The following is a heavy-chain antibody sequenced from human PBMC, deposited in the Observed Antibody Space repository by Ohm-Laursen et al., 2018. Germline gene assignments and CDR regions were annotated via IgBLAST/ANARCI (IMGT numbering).Heavy chain of an antibody. Sequence: GTLSLTCTVSGDSISSSGYYWGWIRQPPGKGLERIGSIYNSGNIDYNPSLKSRVSISVATSKNQFPLKLSSVTAADTAVYYCARRGGGYCSSTSCRPAFDIWGQGTMVTVSS. CDR3: ARRGGGYCSSTSCRPAFDI. J-gene: IGHJ3*02. CDR1: GDSISSSGYY. CDR2: IYNSGNI. V-gene: IGHV4-39*01. D-gene: IGHD2-2*03.